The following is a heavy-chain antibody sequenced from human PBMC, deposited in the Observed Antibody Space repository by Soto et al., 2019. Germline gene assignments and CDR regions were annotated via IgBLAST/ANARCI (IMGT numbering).Heavy chain of an antibody. V-gene: IGHV3-15*07. J-gene: IGHJ3*02. CDR1: GFAFSSVW. CDR2: IKTKSDGGPT. Sequence: EAQLVESGGGLVKPGGSLRLSCVASGFAFSSVWMNWVRQAPGKGLEWVGRIKTKSDGGPTDYAAPVKGRFTISRDDSKNTVYLQMNSLKTEDTGLYYCTRNDAFDIWGQGTTVTVSS. CDR3: TRNDAFDI.